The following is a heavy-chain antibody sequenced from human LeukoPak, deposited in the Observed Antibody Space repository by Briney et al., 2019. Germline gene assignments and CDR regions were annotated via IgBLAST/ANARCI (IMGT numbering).Heavy chain of an antibody. V-gene: IGHV4-34*01. J-gene: IGHJ4*02. Sequence: SETLSLTCAVYGGSFSGYYWSWIRQPPGKGLEWIGEINHSGSTNYNSSLKSRVTISVDTSKNQFSLKLSSVTAADTAVYYCARGPPGATTRLRFDYWGQGTLVTVSS. CDR3: ARGPPGATTRLRFDY. CDR2: INHSGST. D-gene: IGHD1-26*01. CDR1: GGSFSGYY.